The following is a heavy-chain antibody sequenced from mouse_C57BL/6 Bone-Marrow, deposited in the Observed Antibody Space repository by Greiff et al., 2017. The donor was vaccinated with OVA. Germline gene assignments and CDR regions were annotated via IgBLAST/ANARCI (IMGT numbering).Heavy chain of an antibody. CDR2: IDPSDSYT. Sequence: QVQLQQPGAELVMPGASVKLSCKASGYTFTSYWMHWVKQRPGQGLEWIGEIDPSDSYTKYNQKFKGKSTLTVDKSSSTAYMQLISLTSEDSAVYYCAKNYDSSCLDYWGQGTSVTVSS. CDR3: AKNYDSSCLDY. J-gene: IGHJ4*01. V-gene: IGHV1-69*01. D-gene: IGHD1-1*01. CDR1: GYTFTSYW.